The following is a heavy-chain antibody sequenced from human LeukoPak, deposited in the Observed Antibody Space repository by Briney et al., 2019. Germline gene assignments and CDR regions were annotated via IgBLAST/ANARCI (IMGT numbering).Heavy chain of an antibody. CDR2: IIPIFGTA. V-gene: IGHV1-69*05. D-gene: IGHD6-6*01. CDR1: GGTLSSYA. CDR3: ARASDECIAARPCWFDP. Sequence: ASVKVSCKASGGTLSSYAISWVRQAPGQGLEWMGGIIPIFGTANYAQKFQGRVTITTDESTSTAYMELSSLRSEDTAVYYCARASDECIAARPCWFDPWGQGTLVTVSS. J-gene: IGHJ5*02.